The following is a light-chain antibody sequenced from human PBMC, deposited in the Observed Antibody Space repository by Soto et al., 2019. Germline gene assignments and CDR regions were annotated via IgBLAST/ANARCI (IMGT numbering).Light chain of an antibody. CDR3: QQYNNWT. J-gene: IGKJ1*01. CDR1: QNVSSN. CDR2: GAS. V-gene: IGKV3-15*01. Sequence: EIVMTQSPATLSVSPGERATLSCRASQNVSSNLAWYQQKPGQAPRLLIYGASTRATGIPARFSGSGSGTEFTLTISSLQSEDFAVYYCQQYNNWTFGQGTKVDIK.